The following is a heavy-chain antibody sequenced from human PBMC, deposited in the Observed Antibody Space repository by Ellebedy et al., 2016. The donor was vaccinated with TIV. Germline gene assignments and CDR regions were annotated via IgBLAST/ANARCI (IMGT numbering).Heavy chain of an antibody. J-gene: IGHJ4*02. V-gene: IGHV6-1*01. CDR1: GDSVSSNSAA. Sequence: SETLSLXXAISGDSVSSNSAAWNWIRQSPSRGLEWLGRTYYRSKWYNDYAVSVKSRITINPDTSKNQFSLQLNSVTPEDTAVYYCARDGCGSSSCSPSHPDFWGQGTLVTVSS. CDR3: ARDGCGSSSCSPSHPDF. D-gene: IGHD2-2*01. CDR2: TYYRSKWYN.